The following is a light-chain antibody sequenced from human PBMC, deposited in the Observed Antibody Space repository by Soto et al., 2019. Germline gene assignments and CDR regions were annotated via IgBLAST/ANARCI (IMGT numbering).Light chain of an antibody. CDR2: EVS. V-gene: IGLV2-8*01. Sequence: QSALTQPPSASGSPGQSVTISCTGTSSDVGGYNYVSWYQQHPGKAPKLIIYEVSNRPSGVSDRFFGSKSGNTASLTISGLQAEDEADYYCCAYTGENTWLFGGGTKVTVL. J-gene: IGLJ2*01. CDR3: CAYTGENTWL. CDR1: SSDVGGYNY.